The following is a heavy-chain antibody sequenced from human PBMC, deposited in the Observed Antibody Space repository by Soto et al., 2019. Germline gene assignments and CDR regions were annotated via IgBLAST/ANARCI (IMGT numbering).Heavy chain of an antibody. CDR1: GGSISSSSYY. D-gene: IGHD6-13*01. Sequence: QLQLQESGPGLVKPSETLSLTCTVSGGSISSSSYYWGWIRQPPGKGLEWIGSIYYSGSTYYNPSLKRRVTITLDTSKNQFSLTLSSVTAADTAVYYCARRYSSSYPYYYYYGMDVWGQGTTVTVSS. CDR3: ARRYSSSYPYYYYYGMDV. J-gene: IGHJ6*02. V-gene: IGHV4-39*01. CDR2: IYYSGST.